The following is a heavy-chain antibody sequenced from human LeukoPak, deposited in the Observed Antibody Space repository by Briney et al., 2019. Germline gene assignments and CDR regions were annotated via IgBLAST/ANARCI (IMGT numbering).Heavy chain of an antibody. J-gene: IGHJ4*02. D-gene: IGHD2-2*01. CDR3: ATGRSCTTCYLPDY. CDR1: GGSFSGYY. CDR2: INHSGST. V-gene: IGHV4-34*01. Sequence: PSETLSLTCAVYGGSFSGYYWSWIRQPPGKGLEWIGEINHSGSTNYNPSLKSRVTISVDTSKNQFSLKLSSVTAADTAEYHCATGRSCTTCYLPDYWGQGTLVTVSS.